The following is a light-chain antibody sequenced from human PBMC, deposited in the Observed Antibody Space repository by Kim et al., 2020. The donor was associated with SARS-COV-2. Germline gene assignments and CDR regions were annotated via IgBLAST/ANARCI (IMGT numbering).Light chain of an antibody. J-gene: IGKJ2*01. CDR1: QSVSNS. CDR3: QQYGAWRV. CDR2: GAS. Sequence: EIVMTQSPATLSVSPGERATLSCRASQSVSNSLAWYQHKPGQAPRLLIYGASTRATGIPARFSGSGSGTEFTLTISSLQSEDIAVYFCQQYGAWRVFGQGTKLEI. V-gene: IGKV3-15*01.